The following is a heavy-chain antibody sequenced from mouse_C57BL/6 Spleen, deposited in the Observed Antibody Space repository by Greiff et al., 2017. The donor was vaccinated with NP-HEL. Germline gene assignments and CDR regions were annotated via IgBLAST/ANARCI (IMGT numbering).Heavy chain of an antibody. J-gene: IGHJ2*01. Sequence: VQLQQPGAELVKPGASVKLSCKASGYTFTSYWMQWVKQRPGQGLEWIGEIDPSDSYTNYNQKFKGKATLTVDTSSSTAYMQLSSLTSEDSAVYYCARSLANWDVDYWGKGTTLTVSS. CDR1: GYTFTSYW. V-gene: IGHV1-50*01. D-gene: IGHD4-1*01. CDR2: IDPSDSYT. CDR3: ARSLANWDVDY.